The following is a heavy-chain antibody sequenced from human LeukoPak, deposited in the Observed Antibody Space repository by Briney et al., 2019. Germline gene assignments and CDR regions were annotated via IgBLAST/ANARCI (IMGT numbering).Heavy chain of an antibody. J-gene: IGHJ6*02. Sequence: ASVKVSCKASGYTFTSYDINWVRQATGQGLEWMGWMNPNSGNTGYAQKFQGRVTMTRNTSISTAYMELSSLRSEDTAVYYCARSPAVQYYYGSGSYRAYYYYGMDVWGQGTTVTVSS. CDR3: ARSPAVQYYYGSGSYRAYYYYGMDV. D-gene: IGHD3-10*01. CDR2: MNPNSGNT. V-gene: IGHV1-8*01. CDR1: GYTFTSYD.